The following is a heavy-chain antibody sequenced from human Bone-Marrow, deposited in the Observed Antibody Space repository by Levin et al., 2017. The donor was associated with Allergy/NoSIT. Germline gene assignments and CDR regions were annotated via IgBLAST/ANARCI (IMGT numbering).Heavy chain of an antibody. CDR1: GGSISSGDYY. CDR3: AREGANRDPYWFDF. V-gene: IGHV4-30-4*01. Sequence: SETLSLTCTVSGGSISSGDYYWTWLRQPPGKGLEWIGYSSYTGFTYYNPSLKSRLTISVDTSKNQFSLKLNSVTAADTAMYFCAREGANRDPYWFDFWGQGTQVTVSS. J-gene: IGHJ4*02. D-gene: IGHD2-8*02. CDR2: SSYTGFT.